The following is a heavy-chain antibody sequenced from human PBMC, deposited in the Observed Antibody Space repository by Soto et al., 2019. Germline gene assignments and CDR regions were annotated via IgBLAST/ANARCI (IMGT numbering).Heavy chain of an antibody. CDR2: VIPILGQA. CDR1: GGTFSSYV. CDR3: ARVGGVGAPPGTDF. J-gene: IGHJ4*02. V-gene: IGHV1-69*01. D-gene: IGHD1-26*01. Sequence: QLVHSGAEVKKPWSSVKISCKASGGTFSSYVISWLRQAPGQGLEWMGGVIPILGQAYYAPNLQGRVTITADDSTRTAYMELNRLTSADTAVYFCARVGGVGAPPGTDFWGQGTLGTVSS.